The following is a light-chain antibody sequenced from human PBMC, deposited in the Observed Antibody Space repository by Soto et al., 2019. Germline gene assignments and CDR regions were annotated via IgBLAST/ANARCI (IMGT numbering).Light chain of an antibody. J-gene: IGKJ1*01. Sequence: IVWTRSPVPLSLSPCALSTFSGSTSQSVSSSYLAWYQQKPGQAPRLLLYGASSRATGIPDRFSGSGSGTDFTLTISRLEPEDIAVYYCQQYGISPRTFGQGTKVDIK. CDR2: GAS. CDR1: QSVSSSY. CDR3: QQYGISPRT. V-gene: IGKV3-20*01.